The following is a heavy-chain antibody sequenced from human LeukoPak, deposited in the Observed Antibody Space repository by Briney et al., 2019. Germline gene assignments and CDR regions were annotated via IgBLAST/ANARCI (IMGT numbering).Heavy chain of an antibody. CDR3: AREQSLVSSGSYYNNAFDI. CDR2: ISYDGSNK. V-gene: IGHV3-30-3*01. D-gene: IGHD3-10*02. CDR1: GFTFSSYA. J-gene: IGHJ3*02. Sequence: GGSLRLSCAASGFTFSSYAMHWVRQAPGKGLEWVAVISYDGSNKYYADSVKGRFTISRDNYKNTMYLQMNRLRAEDTAVYYCAREQSLVSSGSYYNNAFDIWGQGTMVTVSS.